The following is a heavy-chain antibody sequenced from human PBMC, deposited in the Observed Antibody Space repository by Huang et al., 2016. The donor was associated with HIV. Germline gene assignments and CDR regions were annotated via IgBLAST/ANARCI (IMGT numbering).Heavy chain of an antibody. V-gene: IGHV3-30*18. D-gene: IGHD2-15*01. J-gene: IGHJ4*02. Sequence: QVHLVESGGGVVQPGGSLRLSCAASGFKLSGFGMHWVRKAPGKGLEWVAVISYDGRSQFYTDSLKGRFTISRDNSDNTLSLQMKGLRPDDTAVYYCAKESRWFSDFDHWGQGVLVSVSS. CDR3: AKESRWFSDFDH. CDR2: ISYDGRSQ. CDR1: GFKLSGFG.